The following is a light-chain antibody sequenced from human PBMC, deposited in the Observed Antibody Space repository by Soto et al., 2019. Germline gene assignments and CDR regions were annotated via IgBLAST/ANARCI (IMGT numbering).Light chain of an antibody. CDR2: EVS. J-gene: IGLJ1*01. Sequence: QSVLTQPPSASGSPGQSVTISCTGTSSDVGGYNYVSWYQQHPGKAPKLMIYEVSKRPSGVPDRFSGSKSGNTASLTVSWLQAEDEADYYCSSYGGSIYVFGTGTKVTVL. CDR3: SSYGGSIYV. V-gene: IGLV2-8*01. CDR1: SSDVGGYNY.